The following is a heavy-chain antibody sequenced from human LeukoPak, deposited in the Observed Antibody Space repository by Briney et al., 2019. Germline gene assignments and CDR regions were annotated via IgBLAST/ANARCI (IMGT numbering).Heavy chain of an antibody. CDR1: GFTVSSNY. D-gene: IGHD3-10*01. CDR3: ARGVTMVRGVINYFDY. J-gene: IGHJ4*02. V-gene: IGHV3-66*02. CDR2: IYSGGST. Sequence: GGSLRLSCAASGFTVSSNYMSWVRQALGKGLEWVSVIYSGGSTYYADSVKGRFTISRDNSKNTLYLQMNSLRAEDSAVYYCARGVTMVRGVINYFDYWGQGTLVTVSS.